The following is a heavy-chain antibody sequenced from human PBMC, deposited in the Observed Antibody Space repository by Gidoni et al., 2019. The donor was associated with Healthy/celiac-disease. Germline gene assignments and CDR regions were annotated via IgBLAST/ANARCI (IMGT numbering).Heavy chain of an antibody. CDR1: GFTFSSYG. Sequence: QVQLVESGGGVVQPGRSLRLSCAASGFTFSSYGMHWVRQAPGKGLEVVAVISYDGSNKYYADSVKGRFTISRDNSKNTLYLQMNSLRAEDTAVYYCAKDGYYYDSSGLWSAFDIWGQGTMVTVSS. CDR2: ISYDGSNK. V-gene: IGHV3-30*18. CDR3: AKDGYYYDSSGLWSAFDI. J-gene: IGHJ3*02. D-gene: IGHD3-22*01.